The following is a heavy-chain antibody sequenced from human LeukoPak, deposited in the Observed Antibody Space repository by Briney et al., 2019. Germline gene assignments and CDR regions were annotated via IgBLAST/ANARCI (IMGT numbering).Heavy chain of an antibody. CDR1: GFTFSSYG. V-gene: IGHV3-30*03. Sequence: QPGRSLRLSCAASGFTFSSYGMHWVRQAPGKGLEWVAVISYDGSNKYYADSVKGRFTISRDNSKSTLYLQMNSLRAEDTAVYYCAAPNFWSGYYALGYWGQGTLVTVSS. CDR2: ISYDGSNK. J-gene: IGHJ4*02. D-gene: IGHD3-3*01. CDR3: AAPNFWSGYYALGY.